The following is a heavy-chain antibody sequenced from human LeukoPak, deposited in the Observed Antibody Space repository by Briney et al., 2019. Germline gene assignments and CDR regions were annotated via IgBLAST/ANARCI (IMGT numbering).Heavy chain of an antibody. CDR3: TKSGTTFDY. D-gene: IGHD1-14*01. CDR2: ISGSGGST. V-gene: IGHV3-23*01. CDR1: GFTFSSYA. J-gene: IGHJ4*02. Sequence: GGSLRLSCAASGFTFSSYAMSWVRQAPGKGLEWVSAISGSGGSTYYADSVKGRFTISRDNAKNSVYLQMNNLRAADTAMYYCTKSGTTFDYWGLGTLVTVSS.